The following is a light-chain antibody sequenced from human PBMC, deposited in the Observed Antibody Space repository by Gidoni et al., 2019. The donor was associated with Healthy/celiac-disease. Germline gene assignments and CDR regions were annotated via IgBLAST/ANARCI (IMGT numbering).Light chain of an antibody. J-gene: IGKJ1*01. CDR1: QSVSSTY. CDR2: GIS. V-gene: IGKV3-20*01. Sequence: EIVLTQSPGTLSLSPGERATLSCRASQSVSSTYLAWFQQKPGQAPRLLISGISSRATGIPDRFSGSGSGTDFTLTISRLEPEDFAVYYCQQYGSSPWTFGQGTKVEIK. CDR3: QQYGSSPWT.